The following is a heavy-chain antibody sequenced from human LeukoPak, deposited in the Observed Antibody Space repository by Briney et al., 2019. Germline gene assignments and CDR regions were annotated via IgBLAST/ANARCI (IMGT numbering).Heavy chain of an antibody. Sequence: GGSLRLSCAASGFTFSSCSMNWVRQAPGKGLEWVSSISSSSSYIYYADSVKGRFTISRDNAKNSLYLQMNSLRAEDTAVYYCARDEYDNWFDPWGQGTLVTVSS. CDR2: ISSSSSYI. CDR1: GFTFSSCS. CDR3: ARDEYDNWFDP. J-gene: IGHJ5*02. D-gene: IGHD6-6*01. V-gene: IGHV3-21*01.